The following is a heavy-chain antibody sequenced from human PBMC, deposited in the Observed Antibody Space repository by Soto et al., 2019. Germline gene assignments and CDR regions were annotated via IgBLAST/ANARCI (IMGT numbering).Heavy chain of an antibody. V-gene: IGHV4-4*02. CDR2: IYHSGST. D-gene: IGHD1-7*01. CDR1: SGSISSSNW. J-gene: IGHJ4*02. Sequence: SETLSLTCAVSSGSISSSNWWSWVRQPPGKGLEWIGEIYHSGSTKYNPSLKSRVTISVDKSKNQFSLKLSSVTAADTAVYYCARVVITGTTVNFDYWGQGTLVTVSS. CDR3: ARVVITGTTVNFDY.